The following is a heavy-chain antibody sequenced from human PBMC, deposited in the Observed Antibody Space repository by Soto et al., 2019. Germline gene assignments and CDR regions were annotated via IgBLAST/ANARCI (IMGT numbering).Heavy chain of an antibody. V-gene: IGHV4-30-2*01. J-gene: IGHJ5*02. CDR3: SRGVLA. CDR1: RGSVSSGGYS. CDR2: ISPSGSP. Sequence: KPSETLSLTCTVSRGSVSSGGYSWSWIRQPPGKGLEWIGFISPSGSPAYNPSLKSRVTISADRSKNQISLELSFVTAADTAVYYCSRGVLAWGPGVLVTVSS. D-gene: IGHD2-8*01.